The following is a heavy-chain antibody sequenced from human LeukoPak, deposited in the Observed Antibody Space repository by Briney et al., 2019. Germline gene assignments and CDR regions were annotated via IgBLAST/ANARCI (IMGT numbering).Heavy chain of an antibody. CDR2: IYTSGST. CDR1: GGSISSSSYY. Sequence: SETLSLTCTVSGGSISSSSYYWGWIRQPPGKGLEWIGRIYTSGSTNYNPSLKSRVTISVDTSKNQFSLKLSSVTAADTAVYYCARDYVFGSSNWFDPWGQGTLVTVSS. V-gene: IGHV4-61*02. D-gene: IGHD6-6*01. CDR3: ARDYVFGSSNWFDP. J-gene: IGHJ5*02.